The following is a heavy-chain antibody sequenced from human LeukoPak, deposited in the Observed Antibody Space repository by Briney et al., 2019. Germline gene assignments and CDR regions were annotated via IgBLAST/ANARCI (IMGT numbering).Heavy chain of an antibody. Sequence: SVKVSCKASGGTFSSYAISWVRQAPGQGLEWMGGIIPIFGTANYAQKFQGRVTITADESMSTAYMELSSLRSEDTAVYYCARTLVRKQLWTQGYYYYGMDVWGQGTTVTVSS. D-gene: IGHD5-18*01. J-gene: IGHJ6*02. CDR3: ARTLVRKQLWTQGYYYYGMDV. V-gene: IGHV1-69*13. CDR2: IIPIFGTA. CDR1: GGTFSSYA.